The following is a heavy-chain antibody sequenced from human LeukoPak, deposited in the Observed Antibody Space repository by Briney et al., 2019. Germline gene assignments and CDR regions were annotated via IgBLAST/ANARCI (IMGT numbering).Heavy chain of an antibody. CDR1: GDSINNNNYY. J-gene: IGHJ4*02. V-gene: IGHV4-39*07. CDR3: ARTPSYSGSLLRTTAFDY. CDR2: IYYSGST. D-gene: IGHD1-26*01. Sequence: SETLSLTCTVSGDSINNNNYYWGWIRQPPGKGLEWIGSIYYSGSTYYNPSLKSRVTISVDTSKNQFSLKLSSVTAADTAVYYCARTPSYSGSLLRTTAFDYWGQGTLVTVSS.